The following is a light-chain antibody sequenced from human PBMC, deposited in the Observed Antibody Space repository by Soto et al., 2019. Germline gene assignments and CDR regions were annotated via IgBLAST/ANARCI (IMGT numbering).Light chain of an antibody. CDR3: SSYAGSGTFYV. CDR2: EGS. V-gene: IGLV2-23*01. Sequence: QSALTQPASVSGSPGQSITISCTGTSSDVGSYNLVSWYQQHPGKAPKLMIYEGSKRPSGVSSRFSGYKSGNTASLTISGLQAEDEADYYCSSYAGSGTFYVFGTGTKLTVL. CDR1: SSDVGSYNL. J-gene: IGLJ1*01.